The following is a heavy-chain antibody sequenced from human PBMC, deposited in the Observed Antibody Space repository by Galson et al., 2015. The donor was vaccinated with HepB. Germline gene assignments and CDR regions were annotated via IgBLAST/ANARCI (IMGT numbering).Heavy chain of an antibody. D-gene: IGHD1-14*01. CDR2: IQTDGRST. CDR1: GFTFSNYW. Sequence: SLRLSCAVSGFTFSNYWMHWVRQAPGKGLVWVSRIQTDGRSTDYADSVKGRFTISRDNAKSILYLQMNSLRAEDTGIYYCVRDGQITSGLKHDYWGQGTLVTVSS. V-gene: IGHV3-74*01. CDR3: VRDGQITSGLKHDY. J-gene: IGHJ4*02.